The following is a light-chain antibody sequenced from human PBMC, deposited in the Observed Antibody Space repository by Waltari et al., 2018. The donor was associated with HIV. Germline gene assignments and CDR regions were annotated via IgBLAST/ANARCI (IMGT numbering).Light chain of an antibody. CDR1: QSVSSN. CDR3: QQYNNWPPLFT. J-gene: IGKJ3*01. V-gene: IGKV3-15*01. CDR2: GAS. Sequence: IVMTQSPATLSVSPGERATLSCRASQSVSSNLAWYQQKHGQAPRLLIYGASTRATGIPARFSGSGSGTEFTLTISSLQSEDFAVYYCQQYNNWPPLFTFGPGTKVDIK.